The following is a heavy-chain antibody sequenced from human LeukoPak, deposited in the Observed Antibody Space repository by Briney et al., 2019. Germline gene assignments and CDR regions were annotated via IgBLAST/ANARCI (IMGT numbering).Heavy chain of an antibody. Sequence: SVKVSCKASGGTFSSYAISWVRQAPGQGLEWMGGIIPIFGTANYAQKFQGGVTITADESTSTAYMELSSLRSEDTAVYYCARVRAYDFSNYYYYGMDVWGQGTTVTVSS. CDR2: IIPIFGTA. J-gene: IGHJ6*02. V-gene: IGHV1-69*13. CDR3: ARVRAYDFSNYYYYGMDV. CDR1: GGTFSSYA. D-gene: IGHD3-3*01.